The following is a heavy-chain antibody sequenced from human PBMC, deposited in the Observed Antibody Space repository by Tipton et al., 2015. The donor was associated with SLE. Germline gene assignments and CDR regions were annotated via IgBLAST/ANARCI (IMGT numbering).Heavy chain of an antibody. Sequence: QVQLVQSGAEVKKPGSSVKVSCKASGGTFSSYAISWVRQAPGQGLEWMGGIIPIFGTANYAQKFQGRVTMTTDTSTSTAYMELRSLRSDDTAVYYCARDEEQWLVLFDYWGQGTLVTVSS. J-gene: IGHJ4*02. CDR3: ARDEEQWLVLFDY. CDR1: GGTFSSYA. V-gene: IGHV1-69*06. D-gene: IGHD6-19*01. CDR2: IIPIFGTA.